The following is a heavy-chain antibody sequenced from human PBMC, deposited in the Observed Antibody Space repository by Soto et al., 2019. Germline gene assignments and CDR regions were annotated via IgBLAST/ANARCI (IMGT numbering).Heavy chain of an antibody. J-gene: IGHJ5*02. V-gene: IGHV4-59*01. CDR2: IWYRGTT. Sequence: SETLSVTCNVSGDSIGSGYWSWIRQPPGKTLEWIGYIWYRGTTEYNPSLKSRVTISIDTTANKFSLDLTSVSAADTAVYYCVKDRRQINPRRSPRCFDTWGQGALVPVSS. CDR3: VKDRRQINPRRSPRCFDT. D-gene: IGHD6-6*01. CDR1: GDSIGSGY.